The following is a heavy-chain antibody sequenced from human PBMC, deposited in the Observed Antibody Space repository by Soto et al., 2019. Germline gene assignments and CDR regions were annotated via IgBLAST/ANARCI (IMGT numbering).Heavy chain of an antibody. CDR1: GFTFISYA. D-gene: IGHD1-26*01. Sequence: GSLRLSCAASGFTFISYAIRCVRHSPGKWLEWVAVISYDGSNKYYADSVKGRFTISRDNSKNTLYLQMNSLRAEDTAVYYCARERPVVGATRGLDYWGQGTLVTVSS. V-gene: IGHV3-30-3*01. J-gene: IGHJ4*02. CDR3: ARERPVVGATRGLDY. CDR2: ISYDGSNK.